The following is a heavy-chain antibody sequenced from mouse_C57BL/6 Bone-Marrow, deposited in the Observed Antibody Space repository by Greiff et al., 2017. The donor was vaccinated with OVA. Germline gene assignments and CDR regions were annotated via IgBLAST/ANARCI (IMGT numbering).Heavy chain of an antibody. CDR2: IDPNSGGT. J-gene: IGHJ2*01. Sequence: QVQLQQPGAELVKPGASVKLSCKASGYTFTSYWMHWVKQRPGRGLEWIGRIDPNSGGTKYNEKFKSKATLTADKSSSTAYMQLSSLTSEDSAVYFCARAGPYYDYGDVYFDYWGQGTTLTVSS. V-gene: IGHV1-62-3*01. CDR3: ARAGPYYDYGDVYFDY. CDR1: GYTFTSYW. D-gene: IGHD2-4*01.